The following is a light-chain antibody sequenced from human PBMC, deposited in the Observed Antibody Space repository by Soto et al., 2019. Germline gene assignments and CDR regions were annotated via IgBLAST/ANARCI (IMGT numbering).Light chain of an antibody. J-gene: IGKJ2*03. CDR2: GAS. CDR3: QQYGTSPVS. V-gene: IGKV3-20*01. CDR1: QNVSSSN. Sequence: EIVLTQSPGTLSLSPGERATLSCRASQNVSSSNLAWYQQKPGQAPRLLIFGASSRATGIPDRFSGSGSGTDFIVTISRLEPEDFAVYFCQQYGTSPVSFGQGTRLEIK.